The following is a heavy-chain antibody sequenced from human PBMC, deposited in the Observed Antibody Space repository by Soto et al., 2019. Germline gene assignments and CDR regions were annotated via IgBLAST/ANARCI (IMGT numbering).Heavy chain of an antibody. V-gene: IGHV4-34*01. CDR3: ARVERGTATTVVDAFDI. CDR1: GGFVSSGSYY. D-gene: IGHD1-1*01. Sequence: QVQLQQWGAGLLKPSETLSLTCAVYGGFVSSGSYYWSWIRQPPGKGLEWIGEMSHSGGTHFNPSLKSRGTIPVDTSKNQFSLKMSSVTAADTALYYCARVERGTATTVVDAFDIWGPGTMVTVSS. J-gene: IGHJ3*02. CDR2: MSHSGGT.